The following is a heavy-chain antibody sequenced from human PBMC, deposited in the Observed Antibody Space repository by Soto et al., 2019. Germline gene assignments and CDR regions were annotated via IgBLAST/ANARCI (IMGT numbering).Heavy chain of an antibody. Sequence: SETLSVTCTFSVGSISIGDYYWSGIRQPPGKGLEWIGYIYYSGSTYYNPSLKSRVTISVDTSKNQFSLKLSSVTAADTAVYYCARTDYGVVDPWGQGTLVTVSS. CDR3: ARTDYGVVDP. J-gene: IGHJ5*02. CDR1: VGSISIGDYY. V-gene: IGHV4-30-4*01. CDR2: IYYSGST. D-gene: IGHD4-17*01.